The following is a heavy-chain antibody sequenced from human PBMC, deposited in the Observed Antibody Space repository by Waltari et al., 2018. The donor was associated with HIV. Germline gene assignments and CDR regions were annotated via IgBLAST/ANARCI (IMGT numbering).Heavy chain of an antibody. D-gene: IGHD5-18*01. CDR2: IIWDCRNI. Sequence: EVQLEESGGALLQPGGSLRLSCAASGFRFDDYTMHWVRQAPGKGLEWVSLIIWDCRNIQYADSVKGRFTVSRDNSKNSLSLQMNSLRTEDTALYYCAKGLPITFWGQGTTVTVSS. CDR3: AKGLPITF. J-gene: IGHJ6*02. V-gene: IGHV3-43*01. CDR1: GFRFDDYT.